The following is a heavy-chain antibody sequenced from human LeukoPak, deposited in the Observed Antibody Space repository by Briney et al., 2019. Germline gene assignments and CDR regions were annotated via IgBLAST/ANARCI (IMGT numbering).Heavy chain of an antibody. J-gene: IGHJ4*02. CDR3: ARSHLWFGELLNYFDY. D-gene: IGHD3-10*01. V-gene: IGHV4-61*01. Sequence: SETLSLTCTVSGGSVSSGSYYWSWIRQPPGKGLEWIGYIYYSGSTNYNPSLKSRVTISVDASKTHFSLKLSSVTAADTAVYYCARSHLWFGELLNYFDYWGQGTLVTVSS. CDR2: IYYSGST. CDR1: GGSVSSGSYY.